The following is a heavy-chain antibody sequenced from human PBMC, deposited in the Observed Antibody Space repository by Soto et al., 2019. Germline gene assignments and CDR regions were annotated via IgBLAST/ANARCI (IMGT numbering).Heavy chain of an antibody. CDR1: GFTFSSYG. J-gene: IGHJ6*02. CDR2: IWYDGSNK. Sequence: WGSMRLSCAASGFTFSSYGMHWVRQAPGKGLEWVAVIWYDGSNKYYADSVKGRFTISRDNSKNTLYLQMNSLRAEDTAVYYCARDRVAAAGPHYGMDVWGQGTTVTVSS. CDR3: ARDRVAAAGPHYGMDV. V-gene: IGHV3-33*01. D-gene: IGHD6-13*01.